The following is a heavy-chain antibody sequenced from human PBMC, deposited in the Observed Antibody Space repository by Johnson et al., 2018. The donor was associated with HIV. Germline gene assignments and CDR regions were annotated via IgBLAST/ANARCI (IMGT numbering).Heavy chain of an antibody. CDR2: LSYDGSKK. Sequence: QVQLVESGGGVVQPGRSLRLSCAVSGFTFRTYAMHWVRQAPGKGLEWVAVLSYDGSKKYHADSVKGRFTLSRDNSNNTLYLQLNNLRSEDTAVYYCARGAFLKVYVSDDAFDIWGQGTMVTVSS. J-gene: IGHJ3*02. CDR3: ARGAFLKVYVSDDAFDI. CDR1: GFTFRTYA. D-gene: IGHD2-8*01. V-gene: IGHV3-30*04.